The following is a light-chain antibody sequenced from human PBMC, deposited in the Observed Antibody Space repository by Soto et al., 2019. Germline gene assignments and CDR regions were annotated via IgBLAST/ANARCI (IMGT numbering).Light chain of an antibody. CDR1: QSISRN. Sequence: EILMTQSPATLSVSPGERATLSCRASQSISRNLAWYQQKPGQAPRLLMYDASTRATGTPARFSGSGSGTKFTLTISRLQSEDFGVYYCQQYNKWPWTFGQGTKVNI. V-gene: IGKV3D-15*01. J-gene: IGKJ1*01. CDR2: DAS. CDR3: QQYNKWPWT.